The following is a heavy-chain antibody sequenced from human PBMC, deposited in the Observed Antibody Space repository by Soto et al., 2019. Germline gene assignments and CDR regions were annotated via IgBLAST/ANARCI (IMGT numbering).Heavy chain of an antibody. CDR2: IHRAGVT. V-gene: IGHV4-4*02. Sequence: QVHLQESGPGLVKPSETLSLTCALSGGSTSSSDWWTWVRQPPGEGLEWIGEIHRAGVTNYNSSLKSRLTISLDHSRNHFSLSLTSVTAADAAVYFCAGRPEIHPRWGQGILVPVSS. CDR3: AGRPEIHPR. J-gene: IGHJ4*02. D-gene: IGHD1-26*01. CDR1: GGSTSSSDW.